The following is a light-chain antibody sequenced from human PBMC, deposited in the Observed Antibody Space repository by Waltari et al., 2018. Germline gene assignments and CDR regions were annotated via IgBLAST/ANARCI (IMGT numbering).Light chain of an antibody. CDR2: EVN. V-gene: IGLV2-8*01. J-gene: IGLJ2*01. CDR1: SSDVGAYNY. CDR3: SSYAGTDNFVV. Sequence: QSALTQPPSASGSPGPSVTISCTGTSSDVGAYNYVPWYQHHPDKAPKLIIFEVNKWPSGVPDRFSGSKSGNTASLTVSGLQAEDEADYYCSSYAGTDNFVVFGGGTKLTVL.